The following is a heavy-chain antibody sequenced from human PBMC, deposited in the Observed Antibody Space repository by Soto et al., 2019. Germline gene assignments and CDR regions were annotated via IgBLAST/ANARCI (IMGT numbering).Heavy chain of an antibody. V-gene: IGHV1-18*01. CDR2: ISAYNGNT. D-gene: IGHD3-3*01. CDR1: GYTFTSYG. J-gene: IGHJ5*02. CDR3: ARDHEEPLWSGYYGFDP. Sequence: ASVKVSCKAPGYTFTSYGISWVRQAPGQGLEWMGWISAYNGNTNYAQKLQGRVTMTTDTSTSTAYMELRSLRSDDTAVYYCARDHEEPLWSGYYGFDPWGEGTLVTVSS.